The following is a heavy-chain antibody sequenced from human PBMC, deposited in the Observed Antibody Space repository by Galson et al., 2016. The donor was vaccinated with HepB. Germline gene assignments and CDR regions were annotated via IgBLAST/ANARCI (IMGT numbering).Heavy chain of an antibody. CDR3: ANSDSSGYTYHYYYGIDV. CDR1: GGSVSSYY. D-gene: IGHD3-22*01. J-gene: IGHJ6*02. V-gene: IGHV4-59*02. Sequence: SETLSLTCTVSGGSVSSYYWSWIRQPPGKGLEWIGYIFHSGTTNYNPSLMSRVPISKDTSKNQFPLELTSVTAADTAVYYCANSDSSGYTYHYYYGIDVWGPGTTVTVSS. CDR2: IFHSGTT.